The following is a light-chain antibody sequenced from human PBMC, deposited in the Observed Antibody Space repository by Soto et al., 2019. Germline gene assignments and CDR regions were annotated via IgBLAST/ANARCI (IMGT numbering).Light chain of an antibody. CDR3: QQRAYPFT. V-gene: IGKV3-11*01. CDR1: QSLGRY. CDR2: DGS. J-gene: IGKJ5*01. Sequence: DIVLTQSPYTLSLSLGESATLSCRASQSLGRYLAWYQQKPGQAPRLLIYDGSQSATGIPVRFSGSGSESDFTLTISSLEPEDFAVYYCQQRAYPFTFDQGTGLEVK.